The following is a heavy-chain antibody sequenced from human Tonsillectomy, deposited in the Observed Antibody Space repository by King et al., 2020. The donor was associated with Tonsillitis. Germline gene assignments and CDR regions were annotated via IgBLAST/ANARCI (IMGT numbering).Heavy chain of an antibody. D-gene: IGHD3-3*01. CDR1: GYTFTGYY. V-gene: IGHV1-2*02. Sequence: QLVQSGAEVKKPGASVKVSCKASGYTFTGYYMHWVRQAPGQGLEWMGWINPNSGGTIYAQKFQGRVTMTRDTSISTAYMELSRLRSDDTAVYYCARTSTDLFWSGYGLGYWGQGTLVTVSS. CDR2: INPNSGGT. J-gene: IGHJ4*02. CDR3: ARTSTDLFWSGYGLGY.